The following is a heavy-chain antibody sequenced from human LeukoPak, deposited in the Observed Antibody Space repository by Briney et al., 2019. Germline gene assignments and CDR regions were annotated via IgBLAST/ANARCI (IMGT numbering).Heavy chain of an antibody. Sequence: GGSLRLSCTASGFTFSNYYMNWVRQAPGKGLEWVSSISGSSNFAEYTDSVKGRLTISRDNSENTLYLQMHSLRAKDTAVYYCARDRPNYYGSDGHYYRRDGDYWGRGTLVSVSS. CDR1: GFTFSNYY. D-gene: IGHD3-22*01. V-gene: IGHV3-23*01. CDR2: ISGSSNFA. CDR3: ARDRPNYYGSDGHYYRRDGDY. J-gene: IGHJ4*02.